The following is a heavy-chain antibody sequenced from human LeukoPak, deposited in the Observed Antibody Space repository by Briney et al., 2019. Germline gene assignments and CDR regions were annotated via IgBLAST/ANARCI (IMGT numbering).Heavy chain of an antibody. V-gene: IGHV3-74*01. Sequence: GGSLRLSCAVSGFTFSNFWMHWVRQAPGKGLVWVSRINTDGSTTTYADSVKGRFTISRDYAKNTLYLQMNSLRAEDTAIYYCTKDLTGYYDYWGQGTLVSVSS. CDR3: TKDLTGYYDY. CDR2: INTDGSTT. J-gene: IGHJ4*02. CDR1: GFTFSNFW. D-gene: IGHD3-9*01.